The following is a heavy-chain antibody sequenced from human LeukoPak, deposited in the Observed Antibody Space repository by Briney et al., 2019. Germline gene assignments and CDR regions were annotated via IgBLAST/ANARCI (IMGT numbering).Heavy chain of an antibody. CDR3: ARDLLYAFDI. CDR1: GYTFTSYG. D-gene: IGHD2-8*02. V-gene: IGHV1-69*04. Sequence: SVKVSCKASGYTFTSYGISWVRQAPGQGLEWMGRIIPILGIANYAQKFQGRVTITAYKSTSTAYMELSSLRSEDTAVYYCARDLLYAFDIWGQGTMVTVSS. CDR2: IIPILGIA. J-gene: IGHJ3*02.